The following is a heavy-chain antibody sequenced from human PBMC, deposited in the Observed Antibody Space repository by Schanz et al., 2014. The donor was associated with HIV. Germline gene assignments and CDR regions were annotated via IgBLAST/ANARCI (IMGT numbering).Heavy chain of an antibody. CDR2: ISGSGAST. V-gene: IGHV3-23*04. CDR3: AQEEVPNDC. CDR1: GFTFSSYA. Sequence: DVQLVESGGGLVKPGGSLRLSCSVSGFTFSSYAMNWVRQPPGKGLEWVSAISGSGASTYYADSVKGRFTISRDNSKNTVYLQMDSLRAEDTAVYFCAQEEVPNDCWGQGTLVTVSS. J-gene: IGHJ4*02. D-gene: IGHD3-10*01.